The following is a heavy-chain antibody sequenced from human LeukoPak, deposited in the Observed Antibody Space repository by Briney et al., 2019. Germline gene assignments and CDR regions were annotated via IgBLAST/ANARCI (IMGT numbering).Heavy chain of an antibody. V-gene: IGHV3-15*01. J-gene: IGHJ4*02. CDR3: TTVFAVTPYFDY. D-gene: IGHD4-17*01. Sequence: PGGSLRLSCAASGFTFSNAWMSWVRQAPGKGLEWVGRIKSKTDGGTTDYAAPVRGRFTISRDDSKNTLYLQMNSLKTEDTAVYYCTTVFAVTPYFDYWGQGTLVTVSS. CDR2: IKSKTDGGTT. CDR1: GFTFSNAW.